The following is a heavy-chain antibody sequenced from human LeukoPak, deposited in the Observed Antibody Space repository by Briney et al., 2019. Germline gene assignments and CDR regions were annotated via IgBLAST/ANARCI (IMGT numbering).Heavy chain of an antibody. Sequence: GGSLRLSCAASGFTLSSNYMSWVRQAPGKGLEWVSAIYSGGSTYYADSVKGRFTISRDDSKNTLYLQMNSLSAEDTAVSYCARGIQECDILSGYSKPYLDHLGQGTLVTVAS. V-gene: IGHV3-53*01. CDR2: IYSGGST. CDR3: ARGIQECDILSGYSKPYLDH. CDR1: GFTLSSNY. D-gene: IGHD3-9*01. J-gene: IGHJ4*02.